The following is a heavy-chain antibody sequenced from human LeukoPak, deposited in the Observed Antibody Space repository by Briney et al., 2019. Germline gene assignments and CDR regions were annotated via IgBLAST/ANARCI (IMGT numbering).Heavy chain of an antibody. V-gene: IGHV1-69*04. CDR1: GGTFSSYA. J-gene: IGHJ4*02. Sequence: GASVKVSCKASGGTFSSYAISWVRQAPGQGPEWMGRIIPILGIANYAQKFQGRVTITADKSTSTAYMELSSLRSEDTAVYYCARDVGYYYDSSGYQSLGYWGQGTLVTVSS. CDR2: IIPILGIA. D-gene: IGHD3-22*01. CDR3: ARDVGYYYDSSGYQSLGY.